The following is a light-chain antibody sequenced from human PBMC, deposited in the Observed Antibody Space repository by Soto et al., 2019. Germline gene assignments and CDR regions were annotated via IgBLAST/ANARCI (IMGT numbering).Light chain of an antibody. J-gene: IGKJ1*01. V-gene: IGKV3-11*01. Sequence: EIVLTQSPATLSLSPGERATLSCRASQSVSSYLAWYQQKPAQAPRLLIYDASNRATGIPARFSGSGSGTDFTLTISSLALEDFAFYYYQQRNNWPLTWTFGQGTKVEIK. CDR3: QQRNNWPLTWT. CDR2: DAS. CDR1: QSVSSY.